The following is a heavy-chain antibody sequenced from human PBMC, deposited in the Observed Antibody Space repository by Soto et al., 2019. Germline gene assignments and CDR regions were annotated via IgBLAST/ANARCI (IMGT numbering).Heavy chain of an antibody. J-gene: IGHJ5*02. CDR3: AHKSSPWFDP. Sequence: SGPTLVKPTQTLTLTRTFSGFSLSTSGVGVGWIRQPPGKALEWLALIYLDDDKRYSPSLKSRLTITKDTSKNQVVLTMTNMDPVDTATYYCAHKSSPWFDPWGQGTLVTVSS. CDR1: GFSLSTSGVG. V-gene: IGHV2-5*02. CDR2: IYLDDDK.